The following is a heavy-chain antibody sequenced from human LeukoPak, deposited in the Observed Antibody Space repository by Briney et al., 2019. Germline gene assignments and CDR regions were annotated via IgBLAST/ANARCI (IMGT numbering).Heavy chain of an antibody. CDR3: ARSGGYGLFDY. D-gene: IGHD6-25*01. CDR1: GGSSSVSSYY. CDR2: ICYSGST. J-gene: IGHJ4*02. V-gene: IGHV4-39*01. Sequence: SETLSLTCTVSGGSSSVSSYYWGWIRQPPGKGLEWIGSICYSGSTYYSPSLKSRVTISVDTSQNQFSLKLSSVTAADTAVYYCARSGGYGLFDYWGQGILVTVSS.